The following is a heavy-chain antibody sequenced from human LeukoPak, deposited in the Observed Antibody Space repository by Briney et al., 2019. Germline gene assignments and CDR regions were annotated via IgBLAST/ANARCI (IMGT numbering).Heavy chain of an antibody. CDR2: INPSGGST. Sequence: GASVKVSCKASGYTFTSYYMHWMRQAPGQGLEWMGIINPSGGSTSYAQKFQGRVTMTRDMSTSTVYMELSSLRSEDTAVYYCAREGVGDYFDYWGQGTLVTVSS. CDR1: GYTFTSYY. CDR3: AREGVGDYFDY. J-gene: IGHJ4*02. D-gene: IGHD1-26*01. V-gene: IGHV1-46*01.